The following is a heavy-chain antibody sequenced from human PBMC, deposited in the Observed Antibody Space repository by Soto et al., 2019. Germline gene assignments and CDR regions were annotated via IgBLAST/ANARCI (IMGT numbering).Heavy chain of an antibody. CDR2: IYSSGST. Sequence: QLQLQESGPGLMKPSETLSLTCTVSGDSINRRSYYWGWIRQPPGKGLEWIGNIYSSGSTHFNPSLKSRATISIDTSRNQFSLDLRSVTAADTATYSCARRGAGQQPFDYWGHGTPVTVSS. CDR1: GDSINRRSYY. J-gene: IGHJ4*01. D-gene: IGHD6-13*01. CDR3: ARRGAGQQPFDY. V-gene: IGHV4-39*01.